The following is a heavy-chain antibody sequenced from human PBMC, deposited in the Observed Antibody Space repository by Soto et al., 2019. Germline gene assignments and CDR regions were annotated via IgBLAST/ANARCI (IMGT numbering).Heavy chain of an antibody. Sequence: QVQLQESGPGLVKPSQTLSLTCTVSGGSISSGGYYWSWIRQHPGKGLEWIGHIYYSGSTYYNPSLKSRVTISVDSSKNQCSLKLSSVTAADTAVYYCARHSGYDDYPGGMDVWGQGTTVTVSS. V-gene: IGHV4-31*03. CDR3: ARHSGYDDYPGGMDV. CDR1: GGSISSGGYY. J-gene: IGHJ6*02. D-gene: IGHD5-12*01. CDR2: IYYSGST.